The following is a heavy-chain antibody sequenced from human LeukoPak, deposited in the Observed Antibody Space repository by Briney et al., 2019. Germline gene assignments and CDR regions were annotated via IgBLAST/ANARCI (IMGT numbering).Heavy chain of an antibody. CDR1: GYTFTSYD. D-gene: IGHD1-26*01. J-gene: IGHJ3*02. CDR3: ARAARELFDAFDI. Sequence: ASVKVSCKASGYTFTSYDINWVRQATGQGLEWMGWMNPNSGNTGYAQKFQGRVTITRNTSISTAYMELSSLRSEDTAVYYCARAARELFDAFDIWGQGTMATVSS. V-gene: IGHV1-8*03. CDR2: MNPNSGNT.